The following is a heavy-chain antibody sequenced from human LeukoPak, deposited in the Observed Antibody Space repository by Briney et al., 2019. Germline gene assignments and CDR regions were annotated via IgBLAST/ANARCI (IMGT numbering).Heavy chain of an antibody. CDR2: LYSSGTT. CDR3: ARVWELSFDY. CDR1: GFTVSTDH. V-gene: IGHV3-53*01. J-gene: IGHJ4*02. D-gene: IGHD1-26*01. Sequence: PGGSLKLSWAAPGFTVSTDHMSWVRQAPGKGLEWVSVLYSSGTTSHADSVKGRFTISRDNSKNTVYLQMSSLRAEDTAVYYCARVWELSFDYWGQGTLVTVSS.